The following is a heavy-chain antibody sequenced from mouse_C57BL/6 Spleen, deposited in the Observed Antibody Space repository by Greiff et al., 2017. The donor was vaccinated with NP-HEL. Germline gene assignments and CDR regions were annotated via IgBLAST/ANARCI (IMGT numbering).Heavy chain of an antibody. CDR2: IHPNSGST. J-gene: IGHJ3*01. D-gene: IGHD1-1*01. Sequence: QVQLQQPGAELVKPGASVKLSCKASGYTFTSSWMHWVKQRPGQGLEWIGMIHPNSGSTNYNEKFKSKATLTVDKSSSTAYMQLSSLTSEDAAVYYCAREDTTVVDPNAYWGQGTLVTVSA. V-gene: IGHV1-64*01. CDR3: AREDTTVVDPNAY. CDR1: GYTFTSSW.